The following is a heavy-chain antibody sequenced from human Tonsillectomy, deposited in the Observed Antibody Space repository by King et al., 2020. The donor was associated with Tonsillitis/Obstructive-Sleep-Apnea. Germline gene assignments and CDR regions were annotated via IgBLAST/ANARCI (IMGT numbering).Heavy chain of an antibody. CDR3: ARDSMSHYFDSSAYYTFDY. V-gene: IGHV1-18*01. Sequence: QLVQSGAEVKKPGASVKVSCKASGYTFTNYGISWVRQAPGQGLEWMGWISAYNGHTNSAQKLQGRVTMTTDASTRTAYMELRSLRSDDTAVYYCARDSMSHYFDSSAYYTFDYWGQGTLVTVSS. CDR2: ISAYNGHT. J-gene: IGHJ4*02. CDR1: GYTFTNYG. D-gene: IGHD3-22*01.